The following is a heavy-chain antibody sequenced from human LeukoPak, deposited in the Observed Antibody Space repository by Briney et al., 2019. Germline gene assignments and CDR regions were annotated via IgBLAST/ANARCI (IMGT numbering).Heavy chain of an antibody. D-gene: IGHD4-17*01. J-gene: IGHJ5*02. CDR1: GFTVSNNY. CDR2: LYRDGPT. Sequence: GGSLRLSCAASGFTVSNNYMSWVRQAPGKGLEWVSVLYRDGPTYYADSLKDRFTISRDNSKNTLYLQMNSLRAEDTAVYYCARDSYSGDTRVRWFDPWGQGTLVTVSS. CDR3: ARDSYSGDTRVRWFDP. V-gene: IGHV3-66*01.